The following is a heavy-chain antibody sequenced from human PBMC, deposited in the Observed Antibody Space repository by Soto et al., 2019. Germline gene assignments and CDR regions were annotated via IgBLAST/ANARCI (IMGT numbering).Heavy chain of an antibody. D-gene: IGHD2-21*01. CDR3: ARLRIATNNYKWFDS. CDR2: IYVTGAV. J-gene: IGHJ5*01. Sequence: PSETLSLTCSVSGAALNSGNYYWSWIRQVPGKGLEWIGHIYVTGAVDYNPSLRDRITISQDTSERQFSLNLRLVTAADTAGYYCARLRIATNNYKWFDSWGPGTLVTVSS. V-gene: IGHV4-31*03. CDR1: GAALNSGNYY.